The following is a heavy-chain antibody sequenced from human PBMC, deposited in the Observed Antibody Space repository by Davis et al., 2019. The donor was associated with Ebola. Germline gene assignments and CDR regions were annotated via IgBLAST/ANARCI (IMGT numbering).Heavy chain of an antibody. D-gene: IGHD4-11*01. CDR2: IYYSGST. Sequence: SETLSLTCTVSGGSISSYYWSWIRQPPGKGLEWIGYIYYSGSTNYNPSLKSRVTISVDTSKNQFSLKLSSVTAADTAVYYCARYDYSPPYGMDVWGQGTTVTVSS. V-gene: IGHV4-59*12. J-gene: IGHJ6*02. CDR1: GGSISSYY. CDR3: ARYDYSPPYGMDV.